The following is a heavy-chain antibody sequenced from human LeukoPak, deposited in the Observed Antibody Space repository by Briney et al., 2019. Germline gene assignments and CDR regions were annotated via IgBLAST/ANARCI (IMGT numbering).Heavy chain of an antibody. J-gene: IGHJ4*02. CDR3: ARVFGDYYDSSGYFIDY. D-gene: IGHD3-22*01. CDR1: GYTFTGYY. CDR2: INPNSGGT. Sequence: GASVKVSCKASGYTFTGYYVHWVRQAPGQGLEWMGWINPNSGGTNYAQKFQGRVTMTRDTSISTAYMELSRLRSDDTAVYYCARVFGDYYDSSGYFIDYWGQGTLVTVSS. V-gene: IGHV1-2*02.